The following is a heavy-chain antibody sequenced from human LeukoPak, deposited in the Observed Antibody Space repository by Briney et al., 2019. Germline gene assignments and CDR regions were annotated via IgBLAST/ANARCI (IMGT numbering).Heavy chain of an antibody. V-gene: IGHV3-23*01. J-gene: IGHJ6*02. CDR3: AKDLVVAATPYYYGMDV. CDR1: GFTFSSYA. D-gene: IGHD2-15*01. CDR2: ISGSGGST. Sequence: PGGSLRLSCAASGFTFSSYAMSWVRQAPGKGLEWVSAISGSGGSTYYADSVKGRFTISRDNSKNTLYLQMNSLRAEDTAVYYCAKDLVVAATPYYYGMDVWGQGTTVTVSS.